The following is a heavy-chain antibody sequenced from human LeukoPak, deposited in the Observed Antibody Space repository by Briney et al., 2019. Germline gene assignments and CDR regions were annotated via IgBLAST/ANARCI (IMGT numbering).Heavy chain of an antibody. CDR1: GDSIGRGSYY. CDR2: IFNTGST. CDR3: ARDICGYNYGCFDS. J-gene: IGHJ4*02. Sequence: SQTLSLTCAVSGDSIGRGSYYWGWIRQPAGKAPEWIGRIFNTGSTSYNPSLKSRVTISVDTSKNQFSLNLRSVTAADTAVYYCARDICGYNYGCFDSWGQGTLVTVSS. V-gene: IGHV4-61*02. D-gene: IGHD5-18*01.